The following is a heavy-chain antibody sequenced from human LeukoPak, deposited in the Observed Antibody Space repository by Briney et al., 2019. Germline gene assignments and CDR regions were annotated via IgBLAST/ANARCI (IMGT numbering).Heavy chain of an antibody. D-gene: IGHD3-10*01. CDR2: ISGSGGST. CDR1: GFTSSSYA. CDR3: AKGRYYYGSGSFMDV. V-gene: IGHV3-23*01. J-gene: IGHJ6*03. Sequence: GRSLRLSCAASGFTSSSYAMSWVRQAPGGGLEWVSAISGSGGSTYSAGSAKGRFTFPRDNSKTTLHLQMNSLRAEDTAVYYCAKGRYYYGSGSFMDVWGKGTTVTVSS.